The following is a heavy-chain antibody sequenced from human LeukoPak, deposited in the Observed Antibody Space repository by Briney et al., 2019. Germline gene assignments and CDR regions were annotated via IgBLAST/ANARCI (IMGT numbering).Heavy chain of an antibody. CDR3: ARDYYDSGGYYYPFDY. CDR1: GGSISSSSYY. V-gene: IGHV4-39*07. J-gene: IGHJ4*02. D-gene: IGHD3-22*01. CDR2: ISYSGGT. Sequence: SETLSLTCTVSGGSISSSSYYWGWIRQPPGKGLEWIGTISYSGGTYYNPSLKSRLTISVDTSKNQFSLKLGSVTAADTAVYYCARDYYDSGGYYYPFDYWGQGTLVTVSS.